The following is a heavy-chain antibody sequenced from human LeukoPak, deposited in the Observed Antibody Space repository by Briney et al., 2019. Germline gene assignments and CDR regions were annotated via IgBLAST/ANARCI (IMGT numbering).Heavy chain of an antibody. CDR1: GFTVSSSY. D-gene: IGHD2-2*01. V-gene: IGHV3-53*01. J-gene: IGHJ4*02. Sequence: GGSLRLSCAASGFTVSSSYMSWVRQAPGKGLEWVSVIYSGGSGSTYYADSVKGRFTISRDDSKNTLNLQMNSLRAEDTAVYYCAHRKATSWAHDYWGQGTLVTVSS. CDR3: AHRKATSWAHDY. CDR2: IYSGGSGST.